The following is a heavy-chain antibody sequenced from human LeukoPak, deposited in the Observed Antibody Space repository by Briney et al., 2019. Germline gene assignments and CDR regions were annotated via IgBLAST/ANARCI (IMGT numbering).Heavy chain of an antibody. J-gene: IGHJ4*02. CDR2: IYSGGST. CDR1: GFTVSSNY. Sequence: GGSLRLSCAASGFTVSSNYMSWVRQAPGKGLERVSVIYSGGSTYYADSVKGRFTISRDNSKNTLYLQMNSLRAEDTAVYYCAREGSGSYSSFDYWGQGTLVTVSS. CDR3: AREGSGSYSSFDY. D-gene: IGHD1-26*01. V-gene: IGHV3-53*01.